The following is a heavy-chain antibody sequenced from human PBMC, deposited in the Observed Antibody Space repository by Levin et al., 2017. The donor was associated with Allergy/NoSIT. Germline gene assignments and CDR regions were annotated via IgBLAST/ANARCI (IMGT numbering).Heavy chain of an antibody. Sequence: ESGPTLVKPTQTLTLTCTFSGFSLSTSGMRVSWIRQPPGKALEWLARIDWVDDKFYSTSLKTRLTISKDTSKNQVDLTMTNMDPVDTATYYCARVGCSGGSCYSRNYSYMDVWGKGTTVTVSS. J-gene: IGHJ6*03. CDR1: GFSLSTSGMR. CDR3: ARVGCSGGSCYSRNYSYMDV. D-gene: IGHD2-15*01. V-gene: IGHV2-70*04. CDR2: IDWVDDK.